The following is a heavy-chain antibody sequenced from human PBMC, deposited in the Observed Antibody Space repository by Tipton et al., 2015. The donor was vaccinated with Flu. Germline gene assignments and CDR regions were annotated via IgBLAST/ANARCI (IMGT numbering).Heavy chain of an antibody. D-gene: IGHD1-1*01. J-gene: IGHJ3*01. CDR1: GYTFTSYN. CDR2: IYPAGGGV. Sequence: QVQLVQSGAEVKKPGASMKVSCKASGYTFTSYNIHWVRQAPGQGLEWMGIIYPAGGGVSYAQKFQGRVIMTRDKSTATVYMELSSLRSEDTAMYYCARGKGGGTYTFDVWGQGTMVTVSS. CDR3: ARGKGGGTYTFDV. V-gene: IGHV1-46*01.